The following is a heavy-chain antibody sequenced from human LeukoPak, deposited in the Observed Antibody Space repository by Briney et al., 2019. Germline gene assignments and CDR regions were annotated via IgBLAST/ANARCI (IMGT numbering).Heavy chain of an antibody. Sequence: GGSLRLSCTVSGFAFSGYAMSWVRQAPGKGPEWVSSIGARGDVTYSADSVKGRFTISRDNSKRTLFLQMNSLRAEDTAVYYCAKVHYTASFPGSFPGRNYFDSWGQGSLATVSP. D-gene: IGHD1-26*01. CDR1: GFAFSGYA. CDR3: AKVHYTASFPGSFPGRNYFDS. CDR2: IGARGDVT. V-gene: IGHV3-23*01. J-gene: IGHJ4*02.